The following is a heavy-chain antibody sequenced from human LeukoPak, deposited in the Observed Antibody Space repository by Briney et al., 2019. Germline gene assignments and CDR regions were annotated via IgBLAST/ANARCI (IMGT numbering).Heavy chain of an antibody. Sequence: PGGSLRLSCAASGFTFSSYGMHWVRQAPGKVLEWVADIWYDGSNTGDADSVKGRFTIYRDNSNNTLYLQMNSLRAEDTAVYYCARGHWHIDLWGRGTLVTVSS. CDR3: ARGHWHIDL. V-gene: IGHV3-33*01. CDR2: IWYDGSNT. CDR1: GFTFSSYG. J-gene: IGHJ2*01.